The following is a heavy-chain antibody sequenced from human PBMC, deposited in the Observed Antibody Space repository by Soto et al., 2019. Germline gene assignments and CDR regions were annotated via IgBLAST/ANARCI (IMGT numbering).Heavy chain of an antibody. CDR1: GGTFSSYA. V-gene: IGHV1-69*01. CDR3: AREVWNDRSEPEYYFDY. Sequence: QVQLVQSGAEVKKPGSSVKVSCKASGGTFSSYAISWVRQAPGQGLEWMGGIIPIFGTANYAQKFQGRVTITADESTSTAYMELSSLRSEDTAVYYCAREVWNDRSEPEYYFDYWGQGTLVTVSS. J-gene: IGHJ4*02. D-gene: IGHD1-1*01. CDR2: IIPIFGTA.